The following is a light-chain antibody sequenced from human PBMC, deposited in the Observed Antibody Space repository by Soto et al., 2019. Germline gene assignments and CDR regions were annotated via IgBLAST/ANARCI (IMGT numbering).Light chain of an antibody. V-gene: IGKV3-11*01. CDR1: QSVSTY. J-gene: IGKJ4*01. Sequence: EIVLTQSPATLSLSPGETATLSCRASQSVSTYLAWYQQKPGQAPRLLMYDASNRATGLPPRFSGSGFGTDCTLTVSSLEPEDSAVDYWQQRNTWPFLTCGGGTRVEIK. CDR3: QQRNTWPFLT. CDR2: DAS.